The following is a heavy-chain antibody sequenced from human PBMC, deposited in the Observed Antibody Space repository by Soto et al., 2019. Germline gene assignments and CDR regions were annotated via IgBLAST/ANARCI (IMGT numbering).Heavy chain of an antibody. D-gene: IGHD2-15*01. CDR3: TTGCGGGSCYSVYYYYYYYMDV. Sequence: GGSLRLSCAASGFTVSSNYMSWVRQAPGKGLEWVQAINSGGRTDYADSVKGRFTISRDNSKNTLYLQMNNLKAEDTGVYYCTTGCGGGSCYSVYYYYYYYMDVWGKGTSVTVSS. CDR2: INSGGRT. CDR1: GFTVSSNY. V-gene: IGHV3-66*01. J-gene: IGHJ6*03.